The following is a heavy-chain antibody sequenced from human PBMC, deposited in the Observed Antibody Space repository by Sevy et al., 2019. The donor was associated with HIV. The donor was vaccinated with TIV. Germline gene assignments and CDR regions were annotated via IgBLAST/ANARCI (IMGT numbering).Heavy chain of an antibody. D-gene: IGHD3-22*01. J-gene: IGHJ4*02. V-gene: IGHV1-24*01. CDR1: GNTLTQLS. CDR3: ATTKDYYENSGDPFDY. CDR2: FVPEDDER. Sequence: ASVKVSCKVSGNTLTQLSMHWVRQVPGKGLEWMGSFVPEDDERIYAQKFQGRVTMTEDTSTDTAYMELSSLKSEDTAVYYCATTKDYYENSGDPFDYWGQGTLVTVSS.